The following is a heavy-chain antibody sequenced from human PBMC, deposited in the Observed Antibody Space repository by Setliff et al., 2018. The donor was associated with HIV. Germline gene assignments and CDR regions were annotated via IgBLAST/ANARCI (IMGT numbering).Heavy chain of an antibody. CDR1: GGSMSSSSYY. CDR3: ARLPGYCSSTGCQGYFDY. Sequence: ASETLSLTCTVSGGSMSSSSYYWGWIRQPPGKGLEWIGSISYSGSTSYNPSLESRVTISVATSKKQFSLKLSSVTASDTAVYYCARLPGYCSSTGCQGYFDYWGQGTLVTVSS. V-gene: IGHV4-39*01. J-gene: IGHJ4*02. D-gene: IGHD2-2*01. CDR2: ISYSGST.